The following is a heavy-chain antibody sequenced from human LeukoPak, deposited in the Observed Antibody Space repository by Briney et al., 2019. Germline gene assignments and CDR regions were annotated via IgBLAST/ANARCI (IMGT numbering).Heavy chain of an antibody. J-gene: IGHJ5*02. Sequence: SETLSLTCTVSGGSISSYYWSWIRQPPGKGLEWIGYIYYSGSTNYNPSLKSRVTISVDTSKNQFSLKLSSVTAADTAVYYCAGGYYYDSSGLGDWFDPWGQGTLVTVSS. D-gene: IGHD3-22*01. CDR3: AGGYYYDSSGLGDWFDP. CDR1: GGSISSYY. CDR2: IYYSGST. V-gene: IGHV4-59*01.